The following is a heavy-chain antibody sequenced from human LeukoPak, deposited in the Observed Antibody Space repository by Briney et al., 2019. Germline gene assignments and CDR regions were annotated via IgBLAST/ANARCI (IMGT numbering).Heavy chain of an antibody. Sequence: GGSLRLSCAASGFTVSSSYMSWVRQAPRKGLEWVSAIYNDGNTYYADSVRGRFTISRDNFKNTLYLQMHSLRADDTAVYYCARECTYGGVGDFDYWGQGTLVTVSS. CDR1: GFTVSSSY. CDR3: ARECTYGGVGDFDY. J-gene: IGHJ4*02. CDR2: IYNDGNT. D-gene: IGHD3-16*01. V-gene: IGHV3-66*01.